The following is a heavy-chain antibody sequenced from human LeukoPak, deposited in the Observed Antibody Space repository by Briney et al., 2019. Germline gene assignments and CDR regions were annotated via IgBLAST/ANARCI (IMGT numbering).Heavy chain of an antibody. CDR3: ARDLSGFLAYGDNLDY. CDR1: GYTFTGYF. V-gene: IGHV1-2*06. Sequence: GASVTVSCKASGYTFTGYFLHWVRQAPGQGLGWMGRINPNTGGTNYAQKFQGRVTMTRDTSITTAYMEVSSLKSYDTAVYYCARDLSGFLAYGDNLDYWGQGTLVTVSS. CDR2: INPNTGGT. D-gene: IGHD4-17*01. J-gene: IGHJ4*02.